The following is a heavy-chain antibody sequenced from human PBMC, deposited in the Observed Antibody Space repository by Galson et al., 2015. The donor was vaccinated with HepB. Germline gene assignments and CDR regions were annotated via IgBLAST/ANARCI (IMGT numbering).Heavy chain of an antibody. D-gene: IGHD6-6*01. CDR1: GYTLTALS. V-gene: IGHV1-24*01. CDR3: ASSFTDYYYYGMDV. Sequence: VKVSGQVSGYTLTALSMHWVRQAPGKGLEWMGGFDPEDGETIYAQKFQGRVTMTEDTSTATAYMELSSLRSEDPAVYYCASSFTDYYYYGMDVWGQGTTVTVSS. CDR2: FDPEDGET. J-gene: IGHJ6*02.